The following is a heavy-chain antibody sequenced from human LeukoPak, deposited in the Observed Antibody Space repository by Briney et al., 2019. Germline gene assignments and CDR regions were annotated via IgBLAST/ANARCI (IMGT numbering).Heavy chain of an antibody. Sequence: GGSLRLSCAASGFTVSSNYMSWVRQAPGKGLEWVSVIYSGGSTYYADSVKGRFTISRDNSKNTLYLQMNSLRAEDTAVYYCARGSKGDYVLWYGGQGTLVTVSS. CDR1: GFTVSSNY. J-gene: IGHJ4*02. D-gene: IGHD4-17*01. CDR2: IYSGGST. V-gene: IGHV3-53*01. CDR3: ARGSKGDYVLWY.